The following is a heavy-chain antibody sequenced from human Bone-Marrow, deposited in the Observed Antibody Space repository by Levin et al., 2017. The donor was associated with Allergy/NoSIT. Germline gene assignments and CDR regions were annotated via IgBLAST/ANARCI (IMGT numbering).Heavy chain of an antibody. Sequence: GESLKISCKGSGYSFTTYWIAWVRQMPGKGLEWMGIIYPGDSATRYSPSFQGQVTISADKAISTAYLHWSSLKASDTAMYYCARHSALSSWISPFDPWGQGTLVTVSS. J-gene: IGHJ5*02. D-gene: IGHD2-2*03. CDR3: ARHSALSSWISPFDP. CDR1: GYSFTTYW. V-gene: IGHV5-51*01. CDR2: IYPGDSAT.